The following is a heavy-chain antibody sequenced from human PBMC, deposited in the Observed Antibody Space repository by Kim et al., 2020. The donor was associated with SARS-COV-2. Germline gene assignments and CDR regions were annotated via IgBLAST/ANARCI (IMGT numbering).Heavy chain of an antibody. D-gene: IGHD5-12*01. CDR3: ARDPCICSSCYGSFDP. J-gene: IGHJ5*02. CDR1: GFVFNNYR. CDR2: IKQDGSQE. Sequence: GGSLRLSCVASGFVFNNYRMSWVRQAPGKGLEWVAKIKQDGSQEYYVAAVKGRFTVSRDNYKNTVYLQVNSLRADDTATYYCARDPCICSSCYGSFDPGGRGTVV. V-gene: IGHV3-7*01.